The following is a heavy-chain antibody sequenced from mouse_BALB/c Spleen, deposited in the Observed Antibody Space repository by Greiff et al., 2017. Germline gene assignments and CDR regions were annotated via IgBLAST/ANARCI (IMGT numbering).Heavy chain of an antibody. V-gene: IGHV3-6*02. D-gene: IGHD2-2*01. CDR1: GYSITSGYY. J-gene: IGHJ3*01. CDR3: ARGYYGYDVGAWFAY. CDR2: ISYDGSN. Sequence: VQLKESGPGLVKPSQSLSLTCSVTGYSITSGYYWNWIRQFPGNKLEWMGYISYDGSNNYNPSLKNRISITRDTSKNQFFLKLNSVTTEDTATYYCARGYYGYDVGAWFAYWGQGTLVTVSA.